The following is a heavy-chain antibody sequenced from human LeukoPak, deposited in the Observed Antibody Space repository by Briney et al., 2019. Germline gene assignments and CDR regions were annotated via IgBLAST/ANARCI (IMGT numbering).Heavy chain of an antibody. CDR3: ARDLGYSSSWYDY. CDR2: ITGGVTTT. CDR1: GVTFSDYY. V-gene: IGHV3-11*04. D-gene: IGHD6-13*01. Sequence: GGSLRLSCTASGVTFSDYYMSWIRQAPRKGLEWVSFITGGVTTTHADSVKGRFTISRDNAKSSLCLQMNSLRAEDTAVYYCARDLGYSSSWYDYWGQGTLVTVSS. J-gene: IGHJ4*02.